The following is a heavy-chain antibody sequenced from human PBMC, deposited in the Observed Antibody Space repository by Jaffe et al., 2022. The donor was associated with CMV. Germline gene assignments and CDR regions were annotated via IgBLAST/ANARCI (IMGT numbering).Heavy chain of an antibody. D-gene: IGHD3-10*01. CDR2: ISSVGSA. J-gene: IGHJ5*02. Sequence: QLQLQESGPGLVKPSETLSLTCTVSGGSIGSNSYYWVWIRQPPGKGPEWIGSISSVGSAYYNPSLKSRVTLSVDTSKNRFSLNLSSVTAADRAVYYCASELGGIKPFDPWGPGTLVTVSS. CDR1: GGSIGSNSYY. CDR3: ASELGGIKPFDP. V-gene: IGHV4-39*01.